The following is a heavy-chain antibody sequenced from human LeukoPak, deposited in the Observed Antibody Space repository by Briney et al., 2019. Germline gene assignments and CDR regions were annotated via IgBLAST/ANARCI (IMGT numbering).Heavy chain of an antibody. D-gene: IGHD3-10*01. CDR1: GGSISGSSYY. CDR2: IYYSRST. Sequence: SETLSLTCTVSGGSISGSSYYWGWIRQPPGKGLEWIGSIYYSRSTYYNPSLKSRVTISVDTSKNQSSLKLSSVTAADTAVYYCARHADSGFGQLAFDYWGQGTLATVSS. CDR3: ARHADSGFGQLAFDY. V-gene: IGHV4-39*01. J-gene: IGHJ4*02.